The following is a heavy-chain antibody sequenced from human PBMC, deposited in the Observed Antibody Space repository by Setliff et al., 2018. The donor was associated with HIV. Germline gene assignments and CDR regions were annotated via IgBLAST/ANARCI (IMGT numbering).Heavy chain of an antibody. CDR3: ATHYGSGSYYNY. CDR2: IYYGGNT. J-gene: IGHJ4*02. V-gene: IGHV4-39*01. CDR1: GASVTSSSYY. Sequence: SETLSLTCSVSGASVTSSSYYWGWVRQPPGKGLEWIGSIYYGGNTYSNPSLRSRPSISLGTSKNQFSLELYSVTAADTAVYYCATHYGSGSYYNYWGQGMRVTVSS. D-gene: IGHD3-10*01.